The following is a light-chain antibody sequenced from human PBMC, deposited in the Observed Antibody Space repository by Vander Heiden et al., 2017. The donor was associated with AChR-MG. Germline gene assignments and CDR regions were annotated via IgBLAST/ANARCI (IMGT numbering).Light chain of an antibody. CDR3: RQAPQTPPT. J-gene: IGKJ4*01. CDR1: QSLLHSNGYNY. CDR2: LGA. V-gene: IGKV2-28*01. Sequence: DIVMTQSPLSLPVTPGEPASISCRSSQSLLHSNGYNYLDWYLQKPGQSPQLLIYLGANRASGVPDRFSGSGSGTDFTLKISRVEAEDVGVYYCRQAPQTPPTFGAGTKVEIK.